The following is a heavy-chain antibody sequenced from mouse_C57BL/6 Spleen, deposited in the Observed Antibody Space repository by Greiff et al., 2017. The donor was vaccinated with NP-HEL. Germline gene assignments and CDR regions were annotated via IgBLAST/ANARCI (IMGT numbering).Heavy chain of an antibody. CDR2: IHPNSGST. CDR1: GYAFTNYL. Sequence: VQLQQSGAELVRPGTSVKVSCKASGYAFTNYLIEWVKQRPGQGLEWIGVIHPNSGSTNYNEKFKSKATLTVDKSSSTAYMQLSSLTSEDSAVYYCARGGDYGNYYWYFDVWGTGTTVTVSS. V-gene: IGHV1-54*01. D-gene: IGHD2-1*01. CDR3: ARGGDYGNYYWYFDV. J-gene: IGHJ1*03.